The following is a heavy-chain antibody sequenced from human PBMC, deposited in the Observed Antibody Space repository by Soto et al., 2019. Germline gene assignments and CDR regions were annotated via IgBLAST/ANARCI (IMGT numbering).Heavy chain of an antibody. J-gene: IGHJ6*02. CDR2: IIPIFGTA. Sequence: SVKVSCKASGGTFSSYAISWVRQAPGQGLEWMGGIIPIFGTANYAQKFQGRVTITADESTSTAYMELSSLRSEDTAVYYCARGSITMVRGVINYYYYGMDVWGQGTTVTVS. CDR3: ARGSITMVRGVINYYYYGMDV. V-gene: IGHV1-69*13. D-gene: IGHD3-10*01. CDR1: GGTFSSYA.